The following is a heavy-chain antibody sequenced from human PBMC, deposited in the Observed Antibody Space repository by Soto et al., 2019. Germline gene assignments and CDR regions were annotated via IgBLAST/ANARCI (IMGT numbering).Heavy chain of an antibody. CDR2: INSDGSST. J-gene: IGHJ4*02. D-gene: IGHD3-10*01. Sequence: GGSLRLSCAASGFTFSTYWMHWVRQAPGKGLVWVSRINSDGSSTSYADSVKGRFTISRDNAKNTLYLQMNSLRAEDTAVYYCARVTPYGSGSYNQQSPITWGQGTLVTVSS. CDR3: ARVTPYGSGSYNQQSPIT. CDR1: GFTFSTYW. V-gene: IGHV3-74*01.